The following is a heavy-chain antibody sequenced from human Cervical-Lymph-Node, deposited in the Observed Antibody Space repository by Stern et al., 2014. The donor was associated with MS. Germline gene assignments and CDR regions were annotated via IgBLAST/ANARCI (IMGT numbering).Heavy chain of an antibody. CDR2: FFSNDEK. V-gene: IGHV2-26*01. CDR3: ARMSAGSRYYYGLDV. D-gene: IGHD3-10*01. CDR1: GFSLSNTRMR. Sequence: ESGPVLVKPTETLTLTCTVSGFSLSNTRMRVTWIRQPPGKALEWLANFFSNDEKSYNTSLGSRLTISKDTSKIQVVLTMTNVDPVDTATYYCARMSAGSRYYYGLDVWGQGTTVIVSS. J-gene: IGHJ6*02.